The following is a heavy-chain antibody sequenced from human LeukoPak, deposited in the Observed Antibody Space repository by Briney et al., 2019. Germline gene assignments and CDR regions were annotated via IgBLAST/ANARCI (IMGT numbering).Heavy chain of an antibody. V-gene: IGHV1-2*02. CDR3: ARVEYHYDSSGYYDY. CDR1: GYTFTGHY. CDR2: INPNSGGT. Sequence: ASVKVSCMASGYTFTGHYMDWVRQAPGQGLEWMGWINPNSGGTNYAQKFQGRVTMTRDTSISTAYMELSSLRSDDTAVYYCARVEYHYDSSGYYDYWGQGTLVTVSS. J-gene: IGHJ4*02. D-gene: IGHD3-22*01.